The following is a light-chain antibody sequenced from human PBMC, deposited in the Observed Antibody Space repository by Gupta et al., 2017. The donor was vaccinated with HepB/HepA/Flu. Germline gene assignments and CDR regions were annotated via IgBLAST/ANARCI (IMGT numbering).Light chain of an antibody. CDR2: GIA. Sequence: EIVLTQSPGTLSLSPGERATLSCRASQSISINYLAWYQQKPGQAPRLLIYGIASRATGIPDRCSGSGSATDFTLTISGLEPEDFALYYCQQYDGSRLTFGGGTRVEI. CDR3: QQYDGSRLT. V-gene: IGKV3-20*01. CDR1: QSISINY. J-gene: IGKJ4*01.